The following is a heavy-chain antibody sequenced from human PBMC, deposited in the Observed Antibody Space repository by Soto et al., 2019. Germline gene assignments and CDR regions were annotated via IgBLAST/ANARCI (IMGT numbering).Heavy chain of an antibody. CDR1: GGSVSSGSYY. V-gene: IGHV4-61*01. D-gene: IGHD3-22*01. CDR2: IYYSGST. J-gene: IGHJ6*02. CDR3: ARDLYDSSGSPTGMDV. Sequence: QVQLQESGPGLVKPSETLSLTCTVSGGSVSSGSYYWSWIRQPPGKGLEWIGYIYYSGSTYYNPSLKSRVTISVDTSKNQFSLKLSSVTAADTAVYYCARDLYDSSGSPTGMDVWGQGTTVTVSS.